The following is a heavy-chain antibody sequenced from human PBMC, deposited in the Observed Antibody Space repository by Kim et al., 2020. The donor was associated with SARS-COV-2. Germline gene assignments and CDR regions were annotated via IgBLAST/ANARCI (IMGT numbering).Heavy chain of an antibody. D-gene: IGHD2-2*01. V-gene: IGHV3-23*01. Sequence: GGSLRLSCAASGFTFSSYAMSWVRQAPGKGLEWVSAISGSGGSTYYADSVKGRFTISRDNSKNTLYLQMNSLRAEDTAVYYCAKEGYCSSTSCYEAEGREYWGQGTLVTVSS. CDR1: GFTFSSYA. J-gene: IGHJ4*02. CDR3: AKEGYCSSTSCYEAEGREY. CDR2: ISGSGGST.